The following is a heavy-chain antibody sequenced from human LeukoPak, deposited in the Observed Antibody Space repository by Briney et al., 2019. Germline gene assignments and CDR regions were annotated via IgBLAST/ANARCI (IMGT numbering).Heavy chain of an antibody. CDR3: AKDQGGAGIDY. J-gene: IGHJ4*02. V-gene: IGHV3-30*18. CDR2: ISYDGSNK. CDR1: GFTFSSYG. Sequence: GGSLRLSCAASGFTFSSYGMHWVRQAPGKGLEWVAVISYDGSNKYYADSVKGRFTISRDNSKNTLYLQMNSLRAEDTAVYYCAKDQGGAGIDYWGQGTLVTVSS. D-gene: IGHD3-10*01.